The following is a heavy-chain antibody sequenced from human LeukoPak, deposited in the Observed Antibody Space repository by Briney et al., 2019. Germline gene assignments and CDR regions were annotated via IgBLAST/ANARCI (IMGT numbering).Heavy chain of an antibody. V-gene: IGHV3-53*01. CDR2: IYSGGST. Sequence: GALELSFAASGVTVSSNYMSWVRQASGKGLEWGSGIYSGGSTYYVDSVKGRFTISRDNSKNTLYLQMNSLRAEDTAVYYCARDGDSSGYYNRYGMDVWGQGTTVTVSS. CDR1: GVTVSSNY. D-gene: IGHD3-22*01. J-gene: IGHJ6*02. CDR3: ARDGDSSGYYNRYGMDV.